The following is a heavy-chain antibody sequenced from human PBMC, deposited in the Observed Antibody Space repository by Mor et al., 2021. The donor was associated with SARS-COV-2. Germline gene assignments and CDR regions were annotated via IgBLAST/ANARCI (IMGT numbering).Heavy chain of an antibody. CDR2: ISGGSTTT. CDR3: ARVWGSGTLDV. D-gene: IGHD3-10*01. J-gene: IGHJ6*02. Sequence: EWISYISGGSTTTYYADSVKGRFTISRDNDKNSLYLQMNSLRDEDTAVYYCARVWGSGTLDVWGQGTTVTV. V-gene: IGHV3-48*02.